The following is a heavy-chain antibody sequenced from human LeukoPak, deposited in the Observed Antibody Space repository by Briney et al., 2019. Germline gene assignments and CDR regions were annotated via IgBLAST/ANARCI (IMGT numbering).Heavy chain of an antibody. Sequence: ASVKVSCKASGYTFTSYYMHWVRQAPGQGLEWMGIINPNSGSTSYAQKFQGRVTMTRDMSTSTVYMELSSLRSEDTAVYYCARAKPTLYCSGGSCYSDYWGQGTLVTVSS. CDR2: INPNSGST. V-gene: IGHV1-46*01. CDR1: GYTFTSYY. D-gene: IGHD2-15*01. CDR3: ARAKPTLYCSGGSCYSDY. J-gene: IGHJ4*02.